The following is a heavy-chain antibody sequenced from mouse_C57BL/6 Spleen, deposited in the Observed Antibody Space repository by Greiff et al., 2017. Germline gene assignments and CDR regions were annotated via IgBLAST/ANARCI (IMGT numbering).Heavy chain of an antibody. CDR2: ISSGGDYI. V-gene: IGHV5-9-1*02. CDR1: GFAFSSYA. Sequence: EVMLVESGEGLVKPGGSLKLSCAASGFAFSSYAMSWVRQTPEKRLEWVAYISSGGDYIYYADTVKGRCTISRDNARNTLYLQMSSLKSEDTAMYYCTRNWDVGNYFDYWGQGTTLTVSS. J-gene: IGHJ2*01. CDR3: TRNWDVGNYFDY. D-gene: IGHD4-1*01.